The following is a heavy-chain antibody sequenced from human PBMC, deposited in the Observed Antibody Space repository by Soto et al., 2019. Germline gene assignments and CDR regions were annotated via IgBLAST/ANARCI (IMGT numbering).Heavy chain of an antibody. CDR1: GGSISSYY. J-gene: IGHJ5*02. CDR2: IYYSGST. D-gene: IGHD3-16*01. Sequence: SETLSLTCTVSGGSISSYYWSWIRQPPGKGLEWIGYIYYSGSTNYNPSLKSRVTISVDTSKNQFSLKLSSVTAADTAVYYCASGRLKERNWFDPWGQGTLVTVSS. CDR3: ASGRLKERNWFDP. V-gene: IGHV4-59*01.